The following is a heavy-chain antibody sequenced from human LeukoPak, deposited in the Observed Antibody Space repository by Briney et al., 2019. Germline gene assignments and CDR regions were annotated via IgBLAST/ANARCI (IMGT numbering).Heavy chain of an antibody. CDR2: TREDGGER. Sequence: GGSLRLSCAASGFSFSRYWRTWVRQAPGKGLEWVANTREDGGERYYVDSVKGRFTISRDNAKNSLYLQMNSLRAEDTAVYYCARVARLGDAFDIWGQGTMVTVSS. J-gene: IGHJ3*02. CDR3: ARVARLGDAFDI. V-gene: IGHV3-7*01. D-gene: IGHD2-21*01. CDR1: GFSFSRYW.